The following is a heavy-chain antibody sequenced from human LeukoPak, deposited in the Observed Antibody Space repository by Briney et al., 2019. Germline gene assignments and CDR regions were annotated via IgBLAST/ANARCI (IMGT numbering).Heavy chain of an antibody. Sequence: KPGGSLRPSCAASGFTFSSYSMNWVRQAPGKGLEWVSFISSSSSYIYYADSVKGRFTISRDNAKNSLYLQMNSLRAEDTAVYYCARDLGYSYGYPLDYWGQGTLVTVSS. D-gene: IGHD5-18*01. V-gene: IGHV3-21*01. CDR3: ARDLGYSYGYPLDY. CDR1: GFTFSSYS. CDR2: ISSSSSYI. J-gene: IGHJ4*02.